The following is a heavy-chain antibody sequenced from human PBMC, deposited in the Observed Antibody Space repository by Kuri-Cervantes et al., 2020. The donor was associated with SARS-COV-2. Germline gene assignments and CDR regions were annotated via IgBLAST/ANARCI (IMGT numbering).Heavy chain of an antibody. D-gene: IGHD6-13*01. Sequence: SCKASGYTFTSYYMHWVRQAPGQGLEWMGIINPSGGSTSHAQKFQGRVTMTRDTSTSTVYMELSSLRSEDTAVYYCARAQEHNAQQLAGVDYWGQGTLVTVSS. CDR1: GYTFTSYY. CDR2: INPSGGST. V-gene: IGHV1-46*01. J-gene: IGHJ4*02. CDR3: ARAQEHNAQQLAGVDY.